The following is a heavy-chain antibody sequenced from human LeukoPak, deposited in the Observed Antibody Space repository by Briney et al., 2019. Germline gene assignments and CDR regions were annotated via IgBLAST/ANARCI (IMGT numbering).Heavy chain of an antibody. Sequence: SETLSLTCTVSSGSISSYWWSWIRQPAGKGLEWIGLIYTSGTTIYNPSLKSRVTISVDTSSNQFSLKLSSVTAADTAVYYCAKTCSGTTCSYAFDIWGQGTMVTVSS. CDR1: SGSISSYW. V-gene: IGHV4-4*07. J-gene: IGHJ3*02. CDR2: IYTSGTT. D-gene: IGHD2-2*01. CDR3: AKTCSGTTCSYAFDI.